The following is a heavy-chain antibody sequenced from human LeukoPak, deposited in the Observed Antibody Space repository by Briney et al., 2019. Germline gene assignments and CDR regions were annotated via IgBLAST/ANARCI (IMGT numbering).Heavy chain of an antibody. CDR3: ARVWRTSPYYVDY. CDR2: ISAYNGHT. V-gene: IGHV1-18*01. CDR1: GYSFTNYG. J-gene: IGHJ4*02. Sequence: ASVSVSCKASGYSFTNYGITWVRQAPGQGLEWVGWISAYNGHTNYAQKFQGRVSMTTDTSTSTAYMEPRSLRSDDTAVYYCARVWRTSPYYVDYWGQGTLVTVSS. D-gene: IGHD3-16*01.